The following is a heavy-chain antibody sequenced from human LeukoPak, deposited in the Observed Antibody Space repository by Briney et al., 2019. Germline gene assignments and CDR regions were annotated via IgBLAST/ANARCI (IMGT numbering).Heavy chain of an antibody. CDR1: RFTFSSYS. J-gene: IGHJ4*02. CDR2: ISSSGSYI. D-gene: IGHD5-18*01. CDR3: ARGLSGVTGYTYGRGIDY. Sequence: GGSLRLSCAASRFTFSSYSMNWVRQAPGKGLEWVSSISSSGSYIYYADSVKGRFTISRDNAKNSLYLQMNSLRAEDTALYYCARGLSGVTGYTYGRGIDYWGQGTLVTVSS. V-gene: IGHV3-21*01.